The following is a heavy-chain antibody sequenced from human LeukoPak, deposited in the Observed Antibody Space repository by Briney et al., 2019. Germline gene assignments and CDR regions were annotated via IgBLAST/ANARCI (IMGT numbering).Heavy chain of an antibody. J-gene: IGHJ6*02. CDR1: GFTFSTYA. D-gene: IGHD2-2*01. Sequence: GGSLRLSCAASGFTFSTYAMSWVRQAPGKGLEWVSDTSGSGGSTYYADSVKGRFTISRDNSKNTLYLQMNSLRAEDTAVYYCAKAACSSTSCQYYYYYSMDVWGQGTTVTVSS. CDR3: AKAACSSTSCQYYYYYSMDV. V-gene: IGHV3-23*01. CDR2: TSGSGGST.